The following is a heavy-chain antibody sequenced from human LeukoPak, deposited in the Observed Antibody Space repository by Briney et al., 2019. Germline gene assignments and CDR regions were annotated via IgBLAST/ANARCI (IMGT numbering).Heavy chain of an antibody. D-gene: IGHD3-10*01. V-gene: IGHV1-18*01. CDR2: ISAYNGNT. CDR1: GYTFTSYG. J-gene: IGHJ4*02. CDR3: ARDPRGLNSAFDY. Sequence: ASVKVSCKASGYTFTSYGISWVRKSPGQGLKWRGWISAYNGNTNYAQKFQGRVTMTTDTSTSTAYMELRSLRSDDTAVYYCARDPRGLNSAFDYWGQGTLVTVSS.